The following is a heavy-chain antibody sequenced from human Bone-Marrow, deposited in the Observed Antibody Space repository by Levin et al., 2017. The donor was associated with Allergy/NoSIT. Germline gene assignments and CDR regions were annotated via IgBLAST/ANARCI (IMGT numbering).Heavy chain of an antibody. D-gene: IGHD6-13*01. CDR1: GYTFTDNF. CDR3: ARGGSSSSWFPNYYFDH. J-gene: IGHJ4*02. V-gene: IGHV1-2*06. Sequence: GASVKVSCKTVGYTFTDNFVHWVRRAPGQGLELMGRINPKSGGTFYVQKFQGRVTMTRDTSLTTVYMELSRLTSEDTAVYYCARGGSSSSWFPNYYFDHWGQGSPVTV. CDR2: INPKSGGT.